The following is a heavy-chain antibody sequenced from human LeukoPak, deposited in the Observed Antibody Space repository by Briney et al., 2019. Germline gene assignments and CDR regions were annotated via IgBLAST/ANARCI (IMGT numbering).Heavy chain of an antibody. CDR2: ISTYTGNT. V-gene: IGHV1-18*01. CDR1: GYTFSTYG. D-gene: IGHD6-13*01. CDR3: ARAGGSWAPDY. J-gene: IGHJ4*02. Sequence: PGASVKVSCKASGYTFSTYGINWVRQAPGQGLEWMGSISTYTGNTNYAQNLQGRVTMTTDTSTSTAYMVLRSLTSDDTAVYFCARAGGSWAPDYWGQGTLVAVSS.